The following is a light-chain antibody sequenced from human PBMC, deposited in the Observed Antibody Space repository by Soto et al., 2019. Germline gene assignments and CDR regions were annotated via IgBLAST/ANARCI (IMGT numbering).Light chain of an antibody. CDR3: QQYGSSPSGYT. CDR1: QSVSSSY. Sequence: EIVLTQSPGTLSLSPGERATLSCRASQSVSSSYLAWYQQKPGQAPRLLIYGASSSATGIPDRFSGSGSGTDFTLTISRLEPEDFAVYYCQQYGSSPSGYTFGQGTKLEIK. J-gene: IGKJ2*01. CDR2: GAS. V-gene: IGKV3-20*01.